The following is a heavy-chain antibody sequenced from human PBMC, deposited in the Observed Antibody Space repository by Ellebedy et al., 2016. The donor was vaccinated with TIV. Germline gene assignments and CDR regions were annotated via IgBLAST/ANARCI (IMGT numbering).Heavy chain of an antibody. CDR3: ARRSRGPSYYFDY. J-gene: IGHJ4*02. D-gene: IGHD3-10*01. CDR2: VNAGGLVI. Sequence: GESLKISCTASGFTFSSYAMSWVRQAPGKGLEWVAGVNAGGLVIAYADSVKGRFTISRDNAKNSLYLQLSSLRAEDTAVYYCARRSRGPSYYFDYWGQGALVTVSS. V-gene: IGHV3-23*01. CDR1: GFTFSSYA.